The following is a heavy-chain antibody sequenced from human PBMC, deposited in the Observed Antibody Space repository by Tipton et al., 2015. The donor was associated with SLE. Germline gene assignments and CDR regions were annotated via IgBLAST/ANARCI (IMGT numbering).Heavy chain of an antibody. J-gene: IGHJ5*02. CDR2: IRYDGSNK. D-gene: IGHD3-10*01. Sequence: SLRLSCAASGFTFSSYGMHWVRQAPGKGLEWVAFIRYDGSNKYYADSVKGRFTISRDNSKNTLYLQMNSLRAEDTAVYYCARDWGEGSGSLYNWFDPWGQGTLVTVSS. CDR1: GFTFSSYG. V-gene: IGHV3-30*02. CDR3: ARDWGEGSGSLYNWFDP.